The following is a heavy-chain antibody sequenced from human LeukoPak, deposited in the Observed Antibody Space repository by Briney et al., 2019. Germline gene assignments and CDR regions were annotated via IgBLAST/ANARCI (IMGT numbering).Heavy chain of an antibody. CDR3: ATDPSCTNGVCSYWYFDL. Sequence: ASVKVSCKVSGYTLTELSMHWVRQAPGRGLEWMGGFDPEDGETICAQKFQGRVTMTEDTSTDTAYMELSSLRSGDTAVYYCATDPSCTNGVCSYWYFDLWGRGTLVTVSS. CDR1: GYTLTELS. J-gene: IGHJ2*01. D-gene: IGHD2-8*01. V-gene: IGHV1-24*01. CDR2: FDPEDGET.